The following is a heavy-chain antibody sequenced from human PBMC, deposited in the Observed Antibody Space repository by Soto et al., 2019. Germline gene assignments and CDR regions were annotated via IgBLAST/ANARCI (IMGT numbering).Heavy chain of an antibody. D-gene: IGHD3-16*01. Sequence: GGSLRHSCAASGFTVSSNYMNWVRQATGMGLEWVSVIYSGGGTYYADSVKGRFTISRDNSKNTLYLQMNSLRTEDTAVYYCARESFSDYVYAFDIWGQGTMVTVSS. CDR1: GFTVSSNY. J-gene: IGHJ3*02. CDR2: IYSGGGT. V-gene: IGHV3-66*01. CDR3: ARESFSDYVYAFDI.